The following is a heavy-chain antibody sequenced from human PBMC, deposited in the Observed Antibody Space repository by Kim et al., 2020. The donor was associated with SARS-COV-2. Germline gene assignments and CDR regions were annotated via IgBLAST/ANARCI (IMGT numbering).Heavy chain of an antibody. V-gene: IGHV3-9*01. CDR2: ISWNSGSI. D-gene: IGHD3-22*01. Sequence: GGSLRLSCAASGFTFDDYAMHWVRQAPGKGLEWVSGISWNSGSIGYADSVKGRFTISRDNAKNSLYLQMNSLRAEDTALYYCAKGLSRYDSSGYYLSWFDPWGQGTLVTVSS. CDR3: AKGLSRYDSSGYYLSWFDP. J-gene: IGHJ5*02. CDR1: GFTFDDYA.